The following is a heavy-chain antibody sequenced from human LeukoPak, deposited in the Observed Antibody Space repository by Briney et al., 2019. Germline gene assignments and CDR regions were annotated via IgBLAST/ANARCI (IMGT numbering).Heavy chain of an antibody. Sequence: SGPTLVKPTQTLTLTCTFSGFSLSTGGVGVGWIRQPPGKALEWPALIYWDDDKRYSTSLKTRLTTPKATPKNQVVLTMTNMDPVDTSTYYCSQDSSGYSGFDYWGQGTLVTVSS. CDR2: IYWDDDK. J-gene: IGHJ4*02. CDR1: GFSLSTGGVG. CDR3: SQDSSGYSGFDY. V-gene: IGHV2-5*02. D-gene: IGHD3-22*01.